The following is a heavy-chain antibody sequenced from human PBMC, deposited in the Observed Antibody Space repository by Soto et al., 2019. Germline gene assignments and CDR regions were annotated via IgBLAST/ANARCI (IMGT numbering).Heavy chain of an antibody. Sequence: SETLSLTCSVSGGSITSNHWWSWVRQAPGKGLEWIGEIFHRGTSHHNPSLESRVTLSVDKSKNQVSLMLTSVTAADTAVYYCASKYCPSTICYLFDNWGQGALVTVSS. D-gene: IGHD2-15*01. CDR3: ASKYCPSTICYLFDN. V-gene: IGHV4-4*02. CDR1: GGSITSNHW. J-gene: IGHJ4*02. CDR2: IFHRGTS.